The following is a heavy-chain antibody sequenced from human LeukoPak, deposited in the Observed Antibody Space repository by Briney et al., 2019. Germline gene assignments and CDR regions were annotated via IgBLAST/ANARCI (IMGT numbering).Heavy chain of an antibody. V-gene: IGHV1-24*01. CDR1: GYTLTELS. Sequence: ASVKVSCKVSGYTLTELSMHWVRQAPGKGLEWMGGFDPEDGETIYAQKFQGRVTMTEDTSTDTAYMELSSLRSEDTAVYYCAIGAHRQQWLVHQIDYWGQGTLVTVSS. CDR2: FDPEDGET. CDR3: AIGAHRQQWLVHQIDY. J-gene: IGHJ4*02. D-gene: IGHD6-19*01.